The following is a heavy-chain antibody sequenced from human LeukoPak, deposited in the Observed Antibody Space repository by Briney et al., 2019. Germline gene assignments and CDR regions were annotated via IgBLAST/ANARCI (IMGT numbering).Heavy chain of an antibody. CDR3: AGTVGAGYFDY. CDR2: IYYSGST. CDR1: GGSISSHY. V-gene: IGHV4-59*11. J-gene: IGHJ4*02. Sequence: SETLSLTCTVSGGSISSHYWSWIRQPPGKGLEWIGYIYYSGSTNYNPSLKSRVTISVDTSKNQFSLKLSSVTAADTAVYYCAGTVGAGYFDYWGQGTLVTVSS. D-gene: IGHD1-26*01.